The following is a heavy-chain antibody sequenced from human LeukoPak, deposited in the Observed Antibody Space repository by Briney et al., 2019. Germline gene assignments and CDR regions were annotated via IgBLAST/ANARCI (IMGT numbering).Heavy chain of an antibody. J-gene: IGHJ5*02. CDR1: GFTFSSYA. CDR3: AKDRNAAGWGSSWYSDWFDP. D-gene: IGHD6-13*01. CDR2: ISGGGGST. V-gene: IGHV3-23*01. Sequence: GGSLRLSCAASGFTFSSYAMSWVRQAPGKGLEWVSAISGGGGSTYYADSVKGRFTISRDNSKNTLYLQMNSLRAEDTAVYYCAKDRNAAGWGSSWYSDWFDPWGQGTLVTVSS.